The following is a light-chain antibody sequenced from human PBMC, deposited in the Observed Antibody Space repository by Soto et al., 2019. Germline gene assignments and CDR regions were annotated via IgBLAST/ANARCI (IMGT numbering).Light chain of an antibody. CDR1: GSTIGSNT. Sequence: QSVLTQPPSASGPPGQRVNISCSGSGSTIGSNTVDWYQQLPGTAPKLLIYSNDQRPLGVPDRFSVSRSGTSASLAISGLQPDDEGIYYCAVWDNNSNGPGVFGGGTKLTVL. CDR2: SND. J-gene: IGLJ3*02. V-gene: IGLV1-44*01. CDR3: AVWDNNSNGPGV.